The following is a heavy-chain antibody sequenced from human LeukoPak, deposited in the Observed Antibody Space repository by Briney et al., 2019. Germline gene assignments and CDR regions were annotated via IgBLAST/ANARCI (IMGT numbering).Heavy chain of an antibody. J-gene: IGHJ4*02. V-gene: IGHV3-23*01. D-gene: IGHD2-15*01. Sequence: GGSLRLSCAASGFTFSSYAMHWVRQAPGKGLEWVSAISVSGNTYHADPVKGRFTISRDSSKNTLYLQMNSLRAGDAAVYYCAKAPVTTCSGAYCYPFDYWSQGTLVTVSS. CDR3: AKAPVTTCSGAYCYPFDY. CDR1: GFTFSSYA. CDR2: ISVSGNT.